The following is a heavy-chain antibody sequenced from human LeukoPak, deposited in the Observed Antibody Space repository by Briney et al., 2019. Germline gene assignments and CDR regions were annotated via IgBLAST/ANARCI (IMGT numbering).Heavy chain of an antibody. V-gene: IGHV3-23*01. CDR2: ISDSGGST. Sequence: GGSLRLSCAASGFTLSNYAMSWVRQAPGKGLEWVSIISDSGGSTYYADSVRGRFTISRDNSKNTLYLQMKSLRAEDTAVYYCAPSAFDYWGQGTLVTVSS. J-gene: IGHJ4*02. CDR3: APSAFDY. CDR1: GFTLSNYA.